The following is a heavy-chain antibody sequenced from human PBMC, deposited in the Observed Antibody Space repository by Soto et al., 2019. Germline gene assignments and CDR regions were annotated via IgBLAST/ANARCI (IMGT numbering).Heavy chain of an antibody. V-gene: IGHV1-18*01. Sequence: QVQLVQSGAEVKKPGASVKVSCKASGYTFTSYGISWVRQAPGQGLEWMGWISAYNGNTNYAQKLQGRVTMTTDTSTSTAYMELRSLRSDDTAVYYCARAGYYDFWSGYLLYYFDYWGQGTLVTVSS. CDR1: GYTFTSYG. CDR3: ARAGYYDFWSGYLLYYFDY. J-gene: IGHJ4*02. D-gene: IGHD3-3*01. CDR2: ISAYNGNT.